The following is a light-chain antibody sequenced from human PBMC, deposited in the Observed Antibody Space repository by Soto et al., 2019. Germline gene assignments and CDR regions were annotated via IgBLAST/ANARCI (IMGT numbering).Light chain of an antibody. Sequence: EMVLTQSPGSLSLSPGERVTLSCRASQSISNRYLAWYQHRPGQAPRLLIYGTSSRASGVPDRFSASGAGTDFILTISRLEPEDFAIYYCQQYGSSITFGGGTKVEIK. J-gene: IGKJ4*01. V-gene: IGKV3-20*01. CDR2: GTS. CDR1: QSISNRY. CDR3: QQYGSSIT.